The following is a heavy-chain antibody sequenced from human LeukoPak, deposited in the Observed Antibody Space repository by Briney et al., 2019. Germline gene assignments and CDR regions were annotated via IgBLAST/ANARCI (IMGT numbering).Heavy chain of an antibody. CDR2: IYYSGST. CDR1: GGSISGYY. J-gene: IGHJ4*02. D-gene: IGHD7-27*01. Sequence: PSGTLSLTCTVSGGSISGYYWSWIRQPPGKGLEWIGYIYYSGSTNYNPSLKSRVTISVDTSKNQFSLKLSSVTAADTAVYYCARGNWGGPYWGQGTLVTVSS. CDR3: ARGNWGGPY. V-gene: IGHV4-59*01.